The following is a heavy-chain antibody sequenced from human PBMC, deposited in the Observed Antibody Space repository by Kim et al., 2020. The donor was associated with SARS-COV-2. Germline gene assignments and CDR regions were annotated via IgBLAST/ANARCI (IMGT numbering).Heavy chain of an antibody. CDR3: TRDLNSMGH. J-gene: IGHJ1*01. V-gene: IGHV3-49*02. CDR2: GTT. Sequence: GTTEYGASVKGRFTMSRDESKSIAYLQMNSLKTEDTAVYYCTRDLNSMGHWGQGTLVTVSS. D-gene: IGHD4-4*01.